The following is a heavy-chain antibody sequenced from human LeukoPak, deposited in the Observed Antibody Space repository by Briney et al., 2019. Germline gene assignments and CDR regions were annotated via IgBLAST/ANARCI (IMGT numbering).Heavy chain of an antibody. Sequence: GGSLRLSRAASGFTFSSYGMHWVRQAPGKGLEWVAVIWYDGSNKYYADSVKGRFTISGDNSKNTLYLQMNSLRAEDTAVYYCAKEELRYCSSTSCSSFDYWGQGTLVTVSS. CDR2: IWYDGSNK. V-gene: IGHV3-33*06. CDR3: AKEELRYCSSTSCSSFDY. J-gene: IGHJ4*02. CDR1: GFTFSSYG. D-gene: IGHD2-2*01.